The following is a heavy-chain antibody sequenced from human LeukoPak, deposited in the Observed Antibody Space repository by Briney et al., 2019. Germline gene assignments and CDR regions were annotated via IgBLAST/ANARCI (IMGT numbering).Heavy chain of an antibody. V-gene: IGHV3-21*01. CDR2: ISSSRSYI. D-gene: IGHD1-1*01. Sequence: NPGGSLRLSCAASGFTFSSYSMNWVRQAPGKGLEWVSSISSSRSYIYYVDSVKGRFTISRDNAKNSLYLQMNSLRAEDTGVYYCARDLPDEVPSFDLWGRGTLVTVSS. J-gene: IGHJ2*01. CDR3: ARDLPDEVPSFDL. CDR1: GFTFSSYS.